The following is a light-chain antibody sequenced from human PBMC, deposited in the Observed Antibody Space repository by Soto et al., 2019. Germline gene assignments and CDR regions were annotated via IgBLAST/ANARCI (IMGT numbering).Light chain of an antibody. Sequence: QSVLTQPPSVSGALGQRVTISCTGSSSNIGADYEVHWYQQIPRTAPKLLIYTYTNRPSGVPDRFSGSQSGASASLAITGLQAEDEADYYCQSHDRTLTSYVFGGGTKVTVL. CDR2: TYT. CDR1: SSNIGADYE. J-gene: IGLJ2*01. V-gene: IGLV1-40*01. CDR3: QSHDRTLTSYV.